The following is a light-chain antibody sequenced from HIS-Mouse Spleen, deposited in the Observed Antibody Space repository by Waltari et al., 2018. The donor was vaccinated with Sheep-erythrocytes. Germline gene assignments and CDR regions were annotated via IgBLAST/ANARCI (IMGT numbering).Light chain of an antibody. Sequence: QSALTQPASVSASPGQSITISCTGTSIDVGSYNLVSWYQQHPGKAPKLMIYEGSKRPSGVSNRFSGSKSGNTASLTISGLQAEDEADYYCCSYAGSSTPWVFGGGTKLTVL. CDR3: CSYAGSSTPWV. CDR2: EGS. J-gene: IGLJ3*02. CDR1: SIDVGSYNL. V-gene: IGLV2-23*01.